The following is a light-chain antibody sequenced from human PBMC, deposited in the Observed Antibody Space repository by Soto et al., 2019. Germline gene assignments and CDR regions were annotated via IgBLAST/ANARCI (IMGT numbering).Light chain of an antibody. J-gene: IGKJ4*01. CDR3: QERSNWRST. Sequence: IGVALCPATLSVSPGERATLSCRASQSVSSYLAWYKQNPGQAPRLIIYDASTRATGIPARFSGGGSGTDLTITISNLEPEDIGVYFCQERSNWRSTFGGGTKVDIK. V-gene: IGKV3-11*01. CDR2: DAS. CDR1: QSVSSY.